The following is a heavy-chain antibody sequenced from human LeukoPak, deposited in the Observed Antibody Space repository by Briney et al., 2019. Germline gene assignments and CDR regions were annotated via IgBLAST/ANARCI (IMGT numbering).Heavy chain of an antibody. CDR3: ARTLDTSGYYHDY. CDR1: GGPISGYY. V-gene: IGHV4-59*08. D-gene: IGHD3-22*01. CDR2: IYYSGST. J-gene: IGHJ4*02. Sequence: SETLSLTCTVSGGPISGYYWSWIRQPPGKGLEWIGYIYYSGSTNYNPSLKSRVTISVDTSKNQFSLKLSSVTAADTAVYYCARTLDTSGYYHDYWGQGTLVTVSS.